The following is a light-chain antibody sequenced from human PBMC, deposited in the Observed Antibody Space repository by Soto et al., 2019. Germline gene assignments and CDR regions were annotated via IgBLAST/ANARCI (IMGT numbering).Light chain of an antibody. CDR3: MRGTHWQYD. CDR1: GGSTY. J-gene: IGKJ2*01. Sequence: DVVLTQSPVSLPVTLGQPASISCRSSGGSTYLSWFQQRPGQSPRRLIYKISYRDSGVPDRFSGSGSGTNFTLNISRVEAEDVAVYYCMRGTHWQYDFGQGTKVDIK. V-gene: IGKV2-30*01. CDR2: KIS.